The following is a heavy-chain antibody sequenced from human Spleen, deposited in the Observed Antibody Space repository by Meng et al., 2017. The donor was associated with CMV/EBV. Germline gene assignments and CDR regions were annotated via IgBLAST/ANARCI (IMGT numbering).Heavy chain of an antibody. V-gene: IGHV4-34*01. CDR1: GGSFSGYY. CDR3: ARDSPGGYGYFDS. Sequence: QGPLKPVGAGLLTPSETLALNCAVYGGSFSGYYWSWIRQPPGKGLEWIGEINHSGSTNYNPSLKSRIAISLDTSKNQFSLNLNSVTAADAAVYYCARDSPGGYGYFDSWGQGTLVTVSS. J-gene: IGHJ4*02. D-gene: IGHD5-12*01. CDR2: INHSGST.